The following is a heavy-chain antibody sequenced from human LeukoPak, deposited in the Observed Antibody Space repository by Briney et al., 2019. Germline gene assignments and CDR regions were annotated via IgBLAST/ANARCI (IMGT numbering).Heavy chain of an antibody. V-gene: IGHV4-39*07. J-gene: IGHJ4*02. CDR3: ARGMSYDSSGYRREYYFDY. CDR1: GGSISSSSYY. D-gene: IGHD3-22*01. Sequence: SETLSLTCTVSGGSISSSSYYWGWIRQPPGKGLEWIGSIYYSGSTYYNPSLKSRVTISVDTSKNQFSLKLSSVTAADTAVYYCARGMSYDSSGYRREYYFDYWGQGTLVTVSS. CDR2: IYYSGST.